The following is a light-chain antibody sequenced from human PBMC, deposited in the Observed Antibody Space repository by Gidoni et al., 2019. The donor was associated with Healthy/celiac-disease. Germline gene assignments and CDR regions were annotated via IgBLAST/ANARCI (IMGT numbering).Light chain of an antibody. CDR3: SSYTSSSTPYV. CDR2: DVS. J-gene: IGLJ1*01. Sequence: QSALTQPAHVSGSPGQSTTISCTGTSSDVGGYNYVSWYQQHPGKAPKLMIYDVSNRPSGVSNRFSGSKSGNTASLTISGLQAEDEADYYCSSYTSSSTPYVFGTGTKVTVL. CDR1: SSDVGGYNY. V-gene: IGLV2-14*03.